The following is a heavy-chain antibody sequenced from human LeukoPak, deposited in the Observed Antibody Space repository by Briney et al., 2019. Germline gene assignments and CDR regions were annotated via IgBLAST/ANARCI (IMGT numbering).Heavy chain of an antibody. Sequence: TLSLTCTVSGGSLSSGGYYWSWIRQHPGKGLEWIGYIYYSGSTYYNPSLKSRVTISVDTSKNQFSLKLSSVTAADTAVYYCARETYDFWSGYYTDYWGQGTLVTVSS. CDR1: GGSLSSGGYY. V-gene: IGHV4-31*02. D-gene: IGHD3-3*01. CDR3: ARETYDFWSGYYTDY. J-gene: IGHJ4*02. CDR2: IYYSGST.